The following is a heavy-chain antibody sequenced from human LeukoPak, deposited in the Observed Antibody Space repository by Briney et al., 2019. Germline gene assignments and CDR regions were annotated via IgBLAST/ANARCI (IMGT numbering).Heavy chain of an antibody. Sequence: SETLSLTCTVSGYSISSGYYWGWIRPPPGKGLEWIGSIYHSGSTYYNPTLKSRVTISVDTSKNQFSLKLSSVTAADTAVYYCARERYDSSGYYYGEDYWGQGTLVTVSS. J-gene: IGHJ4*02. CDR1: GYSISSGYY. CDR2: IYHSGST. CDR3: ARERYDSSGYYYGEDY. D-gene: IGHD3-22*01. V-gene: IGHV4-38-2*02.